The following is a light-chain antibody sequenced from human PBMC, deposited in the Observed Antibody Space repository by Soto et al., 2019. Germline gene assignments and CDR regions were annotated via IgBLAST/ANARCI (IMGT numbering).Light chain of an antibody. CDR2: DAS. Sequence: DIQMTQSPSXLSPSVGDRVTITCRASRSISDWLAWYQQKPGKAPELLIFDASNLKSGVSSRFSGSGSGTEFTLTISRLQPDDVATYYCLQYSSHSWTFGQGTKEDIK. CDR1: RSISDW. J-gene: IGKJ1*01. V-gene: IGKV1-5*01. CDR3: LQYSSHSWT.